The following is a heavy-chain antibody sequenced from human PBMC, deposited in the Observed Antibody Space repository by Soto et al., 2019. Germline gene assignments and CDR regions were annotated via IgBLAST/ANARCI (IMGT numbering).Heavy chain of an antibody. D-gene: IGHD6-13*01. Sequence: QVQLVESGGGVVQPGRSLRLSCAASGFTFSSYGMHWVRQAPGKGLEWVAVISHDGSDTDYADSVKGRFTISRDNCTNTLYLQMNSLRAEDTAVYYCAKDKSSSWTFDYWGQGTMVTVSP. CDR1: GFTFSSYG. J-gene: IGHJ4*02. V-gene: IGHV3-30*18. CDR3: AKDKSSSWTFDY. CDR2: ISHDGSDT.